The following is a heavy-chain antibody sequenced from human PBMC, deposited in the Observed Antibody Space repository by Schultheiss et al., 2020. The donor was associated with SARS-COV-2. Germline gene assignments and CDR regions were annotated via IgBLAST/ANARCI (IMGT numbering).Heavy chain of an antibody. CDR1: GGSFSGYY. Sequence: SETLSLTCAVYGGSFSGYYWSWIRQPPGKGLEWIGYIYYSGSTYYNPSLKSRVTISVDTSKNQFSLKLSSVTAADTAVYYCARDGSRSRGWFDPWGQGTLVTVSS. J-gene: IGHJ5*02. CDR2: IYYSGST. V-gene: IGHV4-34*09. CDR3: ARDGSRSRGWFDP. D-gene: IGHD1-1*01.